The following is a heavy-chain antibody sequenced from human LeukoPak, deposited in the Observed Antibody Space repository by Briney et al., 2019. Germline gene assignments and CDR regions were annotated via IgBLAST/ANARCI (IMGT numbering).Heavy chain of an antibody. CDR2: ISTSSSTI. V-gene: IGHV3-48*01. CDR3: ARGDYYYDSSGYFFDDAFDI. Sequence: PGGSLRLSCAASGFGFSSYEMNWVRQAPGKGLEWVAYISTSSSTIYYADSVKGRFTISRDNSKNTLYLQMNSLRAEDTAVYYCARGDYYYDSSGYFFDDAFDIWGQGTMVTVSS. CDR1: GFGFSSYE. D-gene: IGHD3-22*01. J-gene: IGHJ3*02.